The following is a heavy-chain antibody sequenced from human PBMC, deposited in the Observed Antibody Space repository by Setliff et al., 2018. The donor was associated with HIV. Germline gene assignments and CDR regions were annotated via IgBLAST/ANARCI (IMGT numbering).Heavy chain of an antibody. Sequence: GGSLRLSCAASGFTFSSYAMSWVRQAPGKGLEWVSAISGSGTGTYYADSVKGRFTISRDNSKNTLYLQMNSLRPEDTAVYYCASTGGGVYYYYMDVWGKGTTVTVSS. CDR3: ASTGGGVYYYYMDV. CDR2: ISGSGTGT. CDR1: GFTFSSYA. J-gene: IGHJ6*03. V-gene: IGHV3-23*01. D-gene: IGHD2-8*02.